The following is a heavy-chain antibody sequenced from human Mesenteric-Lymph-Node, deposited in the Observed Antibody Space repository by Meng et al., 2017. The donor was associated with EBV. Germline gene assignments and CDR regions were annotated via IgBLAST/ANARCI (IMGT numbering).Heavy chain of an antibody. CDR2: IIPIFGTA. D-gene: IGHD6-19*01. Sequence: VQLVKLGAEMKKPGSSGKVSFKASGGTFSSYAISWVRQAPGQGLEWMGGIIPIFGTANYAQKFQGRVTITADESTSTAYMELSSLRSEDTAVYYCAIPSGGGWPFDYWGQGTLVTVSS. J-gene: IGHJ4*02. CDR3: AIPSGGGWPFDY. CDR1: GGTFSSYA. V-gene: IGHV1-69*01.